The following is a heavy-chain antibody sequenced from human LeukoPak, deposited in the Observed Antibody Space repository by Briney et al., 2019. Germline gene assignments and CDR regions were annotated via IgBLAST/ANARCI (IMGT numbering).Heavy chain of an antibody. V-gene: IGHV3-23*01. CDR2: ISDTGGNT. CDR1: GFTFSTYA. D-gene: IGHD1/OR15-1a*01. CDR3: AKGRTNDY. Sequence: PGGSLRLSRAASGFTFSTYAMSWVRQTPERGLEWVSAISDTGGNTFYADSVKGRFTISRDNSKNTLYLQMNSLRAEDTAIYYCAKGRTNDYWGQGTLVTVSS. J-gene: IGHJ4*02.